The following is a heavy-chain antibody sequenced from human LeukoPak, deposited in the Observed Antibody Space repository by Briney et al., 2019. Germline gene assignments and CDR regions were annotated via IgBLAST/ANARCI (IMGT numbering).Heavy chain of an antibody. CDR1: GFTFDDYA. Sequence: GGSLRLSCAASGFTFDDYAMHWVRQAPGKGLEWVSGISWNSGSIGYADSVKGRFTISRDNAKNSLYLQMNSLRAEDTALYYCAKDGIYYYESSGYQGGWFDYWGQGTLVTVSS. D-gene: IGHD3-22*01. J-gene: IGHJ4*02. CDR2: ISWNSGSI. V-gene: IGHV3-9*01. CDR3: AKDGIYYYESSGYQGGWFDY.